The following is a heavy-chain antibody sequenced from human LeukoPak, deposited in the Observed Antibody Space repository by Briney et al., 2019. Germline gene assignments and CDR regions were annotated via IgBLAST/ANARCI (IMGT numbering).Heavy chain of an antibody. CDR3: ARGSPNAPYDILTGYSPHWFDP. Sequence: ASVKVSCKASGYTFTSYGISWVRQAPGQGLEWMGWISAYNGNTNYAQKLQGRVTMTTDTSTSTAYMELRSLRSDDTAVYYCARGSPNAPYDILTGYSPHWFDPWGQGTLVTVSS. CDR2: ISAYNGNT. D-gene: IGHD3-9*01. CDR1: GYTFTSYG. J-gene: IGHJ5*02. V-gene: IGHV1-18*01.